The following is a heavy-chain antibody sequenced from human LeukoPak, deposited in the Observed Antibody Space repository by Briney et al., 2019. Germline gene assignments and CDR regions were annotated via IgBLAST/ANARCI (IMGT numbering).Heavy chain of an antibody. CDR3: ARDLADSRRYYYYYMDV. D-gene: IGHD3-22*01. V-gene: IGHV3-64*01. CDR1: GFTFSSYA. Sequence: GGSLRLSCAASGFTFSSYAMHWVRQAPGKGLEYVSAISSNGGSTYYANSVMGRFTISRDNSKNTLYLQMGSLRAEDMAVYYCARDLADSRRYYYYYMDVWGKGTTVTVSS. CDR2: ISSNGGST. J-gene: IGHJ6*03.